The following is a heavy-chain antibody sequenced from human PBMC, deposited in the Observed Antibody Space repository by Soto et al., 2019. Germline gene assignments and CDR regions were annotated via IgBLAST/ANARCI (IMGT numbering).Heavy chain of an antibody. J-gene: IGHJ3*02. V-gene: IGHV5-10-1*01. CDR1: GHSFTSYW. CDR3: ARPERAVVMCAFDI. D-gene: IGHD6-19*01. CDR2: IDPSDSYT. Sequence: GESLKISCKGSGHSFTSYWISWVRQMPGKGLEWMGRIDPSDSYTNYSPSFQGHVTISADKSISTAYLQWSGLKASDTAMYYCARPERAVVMCAFDIWGQGTMVTVSS.